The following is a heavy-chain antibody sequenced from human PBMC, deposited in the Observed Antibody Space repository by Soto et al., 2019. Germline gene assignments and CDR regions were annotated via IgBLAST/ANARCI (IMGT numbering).Heavy chain of an antibody. V-gene: IGHV4-4*02. CDR2: IYHSGST. CDR3: ANWYDNSPYYYNY. Sequence: SETLSLTCAVSGGSISSSNWWSWVRQPPGKGLEWIGEIYHSGSTNYNPSLKSRVTISVDKSKNTLFLHMSSLRAEDTAIYFCANWYDNSPYYYNYWGQGILVTVSS. D-gene: IGHD3-22*01. CDR1: GGSISSSNW. J-gene: IGHJ4*02.